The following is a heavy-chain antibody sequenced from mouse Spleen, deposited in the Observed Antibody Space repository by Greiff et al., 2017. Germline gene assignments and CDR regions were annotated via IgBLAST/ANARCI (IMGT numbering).Heavy chain of an antibody. Sequence: QVQLKQSGAELARPGASVKLSCKASGYTFTSYWMQWVKQRPGQGLEWIGAIYPGDGDTRYTQKFKGRATLTADKSSSTAYMQLSSLASEDSAVYYCARLDRGMITPWGQGTTLTVSS. CDR2: IYPGDGDT. J-gene: IGHJ2*01. V-gene: IGHV1-87*01. CDR1: GYTFTSYW. D-gene: IGHD2-4*01. CDR3: ARLDRGMITP.